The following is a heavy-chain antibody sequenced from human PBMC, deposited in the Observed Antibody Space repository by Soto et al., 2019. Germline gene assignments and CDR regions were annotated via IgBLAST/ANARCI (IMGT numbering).Heavy chain of an antibody. CDR3: ARGNVVAIDY. J-gene: IGHJ4*02. V-gene: IGHV6-1*01. CDR2: TYYRSKWYN. D-gene: IGHD2-21*01. Sequence: SQTLSLTCAISGDSVSTNSATWDWIRQSPSRGLEWLGRTYYRSKWYNDYAVSVKGRITINPDTSNNQLSLKLSSVTAADTAVYYCARGNVVAIDYWGQGTLVTVSS. CDR1: GDSVSTNSAT.